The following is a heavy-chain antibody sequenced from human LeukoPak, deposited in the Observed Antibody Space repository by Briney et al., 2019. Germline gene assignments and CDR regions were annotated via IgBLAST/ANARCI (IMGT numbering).Heavy chain of an antibody. Sequence: GGSLRLSCAASGFTFRSYTMTWVRQAPGKGLEWVSTVSGSGAGTYYADSVKGRFTISRDNSKNTLYLQMNSLRAEDTAVYYCAKSYYYDSSAYYYGIFDYWGQGTLVTVSS. CDR2: VSGSGAGT. V-gene: IGHV3-23*01. D-gene: IGHD3-22*01. J-gene: IGHJ4*02. CDR3: AKSYYYDSSAYYYGIFDY. CDR1: GFTFRSYT.